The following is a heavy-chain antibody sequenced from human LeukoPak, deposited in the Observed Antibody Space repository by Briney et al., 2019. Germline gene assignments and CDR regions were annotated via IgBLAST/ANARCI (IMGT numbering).Heavy chain of an antibody. D-gene: IGHD4-23*01. CDR3: ARERWYYFDY. CDR1: GGSISSGGYS. CDR2: ISGSGGST. Sequence: LSLTCAVSGGSISSGGYSWSWIRQPPGKGLEWVSAISGSGGSTYYADSVKGRFTISRDNSKNTLYLQMDSLRAEDTAVYYCARERWYYFDYWGQGTLVTVSS. J-gene: IGHJ4*02. V-gene: IGHV3-23*01.